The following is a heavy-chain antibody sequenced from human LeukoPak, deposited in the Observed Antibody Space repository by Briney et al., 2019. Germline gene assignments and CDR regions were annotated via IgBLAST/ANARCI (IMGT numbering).Heavy chain of an antibody. CDR2: ISGSGVST. CDR3: AKDLGLTIVVARVDY. Sequence: RQAPXXXXXWXXXISGSGVSTSYADSVKGRFTISRDNSKNTLYLQMNRLRAEDTAVYYCAKDLGLTIVVARVDYWGQGTLVTVSS. D-gene: IGHD6-19*01. V-gene: IGHV3-23*01. J-gene: IGHJ4*02.